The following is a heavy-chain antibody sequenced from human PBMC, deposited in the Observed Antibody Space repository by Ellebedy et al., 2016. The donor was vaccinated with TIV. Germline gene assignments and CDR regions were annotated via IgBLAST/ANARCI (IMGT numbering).Heavy chain of an antibody. V-gene: IGHV4-61*08. J-gene: IGHJ4*02. D-gene: IGHD1-26*01. CDR1: GGSIVSGDHY. CDR3: ATHGGSYSSHFDY. CDR2: THYSGST. Sequence: SETLSLTCTVSGGSIVSGDHYWSWIRQPPGKGLEWIGDTHYSGSTKYNPSLKSRVTISGDTSKNQFSLTLKSVTAADTAVYYCATHGGSYSSHFDYWGQGTLVTVSS.